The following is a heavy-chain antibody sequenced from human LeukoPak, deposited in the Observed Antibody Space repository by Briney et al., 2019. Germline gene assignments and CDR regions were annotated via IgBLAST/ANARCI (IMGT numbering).Heavy chain of an antibody. D-gene: IGHD3-10*01. J-gene: IGHJ6*02. V-gene: IGHV3-33*01. CDR3: ARPEVRGDPLYYYGMDV. CDR2: IWYDGSNK. Sequence: PGRSLRLSCAASGFTFSSYGMHWVRQAPGKGLEWVAVIWYDGSNKYYADSVKGRFTISRDNSKNTLYLQMNSLRAEDTAVYYCARPEVRGDPLYYYGMDVWGQGTTVTVSS. CDR1: GFTFSSYG.